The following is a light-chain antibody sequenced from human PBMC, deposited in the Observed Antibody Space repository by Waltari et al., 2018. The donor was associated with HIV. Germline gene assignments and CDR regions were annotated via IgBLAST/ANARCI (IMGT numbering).Light chain of an antibody. V-gene: IGKV3-20*01. CDR2: GAS. Sequence: EIVLTQSPGTLSLSPGERATLSCRAMQSVSSSYLAWYQQKPGQAPRLPIYGASSRATGIPDRFSGSGSGTDFTLTISRLEPEDFAVYYCQQYGSSPRTFGQGTKVEIK. CDR3: QQYGSSPRT. CDR1: QSVSSSY. J-gene: IGKJ1*01.